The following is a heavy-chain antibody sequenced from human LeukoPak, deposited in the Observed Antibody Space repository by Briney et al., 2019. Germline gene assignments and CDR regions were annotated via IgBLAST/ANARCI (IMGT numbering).Heavy chain of an antibody. J-gene: IGHJ4*02. V-gene: IGHV3-30-3*01. CDR1: GFTFSSYA. CDR2: ISYDGSNK. D-gene: IGHD2-21*01. CDR3: ARGLAYCGGDCYSSLDY. Sequence: GGSLRLSCAASGFTFSSYAMHWVRQAPGKRLEWVAVISYDGSNKYYADSVKGRFTISRDNSKNTLYLQMNSLRAEDTAVYYCARGLAYCGGDCYSSLDYWGQGTLVTVSS.